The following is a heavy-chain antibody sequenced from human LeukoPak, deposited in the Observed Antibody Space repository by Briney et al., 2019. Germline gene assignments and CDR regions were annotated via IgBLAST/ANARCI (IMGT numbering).Heavy chain of an antibody. Sequence: PGGSLRLSCAASGVNFSSYSMNWVRQAPGKGLEWVSSISSSSSYIYYADSVKGRFTISRDNAKNSLYLQMNSLRAEDTAVYYCARSPDYGDYVAHFDYWGQGTLVTVSS. D-gene: IGHD4-17*01. CDR2: ISSSSSYI. CDR3: ARSPDYGDYVAHFDY. J-gene: IGHJ4*02. CDR1: GVNFSSYS. V-gene: IGHV3-21*01.